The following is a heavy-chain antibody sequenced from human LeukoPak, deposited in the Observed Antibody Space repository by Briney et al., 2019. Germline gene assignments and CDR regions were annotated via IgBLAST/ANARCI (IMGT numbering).Heavy chain of an antibody. Sequence: QTGGSLRLSCAASGFTFSSYGMHWVRQAPGKGLEWVAVIWYDGTNKYYADSVKGRFTISRDNSKNTLFLQMNSLRAEDTAVYYCARAAYGSSGYLTLWGQGTLVTVSS. CDR2: IWYDGTNK. D-gene: IGHD3-22*01. CDR3: ARAAYGSSGYLTL. CDR1: GFTFSSYG. J-gene: IGHJ4*02. V-gene: IGHV3-33*01.